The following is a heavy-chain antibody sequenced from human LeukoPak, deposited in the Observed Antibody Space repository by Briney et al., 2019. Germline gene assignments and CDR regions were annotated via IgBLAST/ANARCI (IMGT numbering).Heavy chain of an antibody. CDR2: INPNSGGT. CDR3: ARLTPPH. CDR1: GYTFTGYH. D-gene: IGHD4/OR15-4a*01. Sequence: ASVKVSCKAPGYTFTGYHIHWVRQPPGQGPEWMGWINPNSGGTNHAQKFQDRVTMTGDTSISTAYMELSGLRSDDTAVYYCARLTPPHWGQGTLVTVSS. V-gene: IGHV1-2*02. J-gene: IGHJ4*02.